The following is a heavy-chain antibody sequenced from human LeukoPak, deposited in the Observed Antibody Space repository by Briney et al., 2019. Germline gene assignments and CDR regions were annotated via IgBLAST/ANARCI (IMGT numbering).Heavy chain of an antibody. D-gene: IGHD3-22*01. V-gene: IGHV1-18*01. CDR2: ISGDNSNT. Sequence: ASVKVSCKAFGYTFFDIYGFSWVRQAPGQGLEWMGWISGDNSNTNYAQSFQGRLTLTTDTSTNTAYTELRSLRSDDTAVYYCARDLSRGSGYFGTYWGQGTLVTVSS. J-gene: IGHJ4*02. CDR3: ARDLSRGSGYFGTY. CDR1: GYTFFDIYG.